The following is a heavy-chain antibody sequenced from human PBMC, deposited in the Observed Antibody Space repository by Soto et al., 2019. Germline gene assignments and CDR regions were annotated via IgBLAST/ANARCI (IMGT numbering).Heavy chain of an antibody. CDR3: VKDESINWYSGHFRH. D-gene: IGHD6-13*01. V-gene: IGHV3-9*01. Sequence: GGSLRLSCAASGFTFDDYAMHWVRQVPGKGLEWVSGINWNSGSIGYGDSVKGRFAISRDNAKNALHLQMNSLSAEDTAFYYCVKDESINWYSGHFRHWGQGTLVTVSS. J-gene: IGHJ1*01. CDR1: GFTFDDYA. CDR2: INWNSGSI.